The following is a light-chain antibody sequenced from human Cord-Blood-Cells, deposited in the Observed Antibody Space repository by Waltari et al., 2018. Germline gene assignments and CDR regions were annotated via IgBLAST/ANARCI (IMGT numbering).Light chain of an antibody. CDR3: QQSYSTPRT. CDR2: ATS. Sequence: IQMTQSTSSLSASVGDRVTITCRASQSISSYLNWYQQKPGKAPKLLIYATSSLQSGVPSRFSGSGSGTDFTLTISSLQPEDFATYYCQQSYSTPRTFGQWTKVEIK. V-gene: IGKV1-39*01. J-gene: IGKJ1*01. CDR1: QSISSY.